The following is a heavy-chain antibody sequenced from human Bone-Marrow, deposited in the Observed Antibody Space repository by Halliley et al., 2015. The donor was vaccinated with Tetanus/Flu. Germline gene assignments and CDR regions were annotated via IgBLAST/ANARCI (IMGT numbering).Heavy chain of an antibody. D-gene: IGHD2-15*01. J-gene: IGHJ6*02. CDR1: DGSISSYS. Sequence: TLSLTCTVSDGSISSYSWSWIRQPPGKGLEWIGYISDSGSTDYNPSLKSRATLSVDTSKNQFSLKLSSVTAADTAVYYCARGLGDREFCGGSSCNYHYGTDVWGQGTAITVSS. V-gene: IGHV4-59*01. CDR3: ARGLGDREFCGGSSCNYHYGTDV. CDR2: ISDSGST.